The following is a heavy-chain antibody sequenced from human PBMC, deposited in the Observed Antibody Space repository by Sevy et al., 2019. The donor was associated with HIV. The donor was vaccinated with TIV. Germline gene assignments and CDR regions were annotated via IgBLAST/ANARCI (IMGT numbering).Heavy chain of an antibody. D-gene: IGHD3-16*01. Sequence: GGSLRLSCAASGFTFSGSAMHWVRQAPGKGLEWVGRIRSKTNGYATAYAASVNGRFTISRDDSKNTAYLQMDSLKTEDTAVYYCCRGGSQGYYYGLDVWGQGTTVTVSS. CDR3: CRGGSQGYYYGLDV. J-gene: IGHJ6*02. CDR1: GFTFSGSA. V-gene: IGHV3-73*01. CDR2: IRSKTNGYAT.